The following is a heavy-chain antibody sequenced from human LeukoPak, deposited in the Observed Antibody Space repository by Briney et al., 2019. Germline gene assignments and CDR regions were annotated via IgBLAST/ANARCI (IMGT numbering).Heavy chain of an antibody. J-gene: IGHJ3*02. D-gene: IGHD3-3*01. CDR1: GGSISSYY. CDR2: IYYSGST. CDR3: ARHKYYDGWSGCYADAFDI. V-gene: IGHV4-59*01. Sequence: PSETLSLTCTVSGGSISSYYWSWIRQPPGKGLEWIGYIYYSGSTNYNPSLKSRVTISVDTSKNQFFLKLSSVTAADTAVDYGARHKYYDGWSGCYADAFDIWGQGTMVTVSS.